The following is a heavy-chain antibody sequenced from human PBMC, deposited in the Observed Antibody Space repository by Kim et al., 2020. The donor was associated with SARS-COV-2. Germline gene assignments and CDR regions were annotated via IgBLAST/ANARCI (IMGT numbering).Heavy chain of an antibody. CDR1: GFTFSSYA. D-gene: IGHD6-6*01. CDR3: ARVSMLNGQVTARHIFDY. V-gene: IGHV3-30*04. Sequence: GSLRLSCAASGFTFSSYAMHWVRQAPGKGLEWVAVISYDGSNKYYADSVKGRFTISRDNSKNTLYLQMNSLRAEDTAVYYCARVSMLNGQVTARHIFDYWGQGTLVTVSS. J-gene: IGHJ4*02. CDR2: ISYDGSNK.